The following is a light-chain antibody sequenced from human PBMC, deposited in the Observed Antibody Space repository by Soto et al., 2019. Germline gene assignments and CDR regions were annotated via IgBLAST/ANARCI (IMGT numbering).Light chain of an antibody. CDR1: QTVSSNY. V-gene: IGKV3-20*01. CDR3: HQYGTSPWT. J-gene: IGKJ1*01. CDR2: AAS. Sequence: EIGLTQSPGILSLSPGERVTLSCRASQTVSSNYLAWYQQKPGQAPRLLIYAASSRATGIPDRFSGSGSGTDCALNISRLEPEDVAVFYCHQYGTSPWTFGHGTKVEIK.